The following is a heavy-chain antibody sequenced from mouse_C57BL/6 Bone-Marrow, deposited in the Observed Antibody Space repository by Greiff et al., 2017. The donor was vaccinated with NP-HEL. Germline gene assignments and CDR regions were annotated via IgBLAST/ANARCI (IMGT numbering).Heavy chain of an antibody. CDR2: IYPSDSYT. CDR3: TRPTGTYYAMDY. D-gene: IGHD4-1*01. J-gene: IGHJ4*01. Sequence: QVQLQQSGAELVRPGASVKLSCKASGYTFTNYWINWVKQRPGQGLEWIGNIYPSDSYTNYNQKFKDKATLTVDKFSNTAYMQLSSPTSEDSAVYYCTRPTGTYYAMDYWGQGTSVTVSS. V-gene: IGHV1-69*02. CDR1: GYTFTNYW.